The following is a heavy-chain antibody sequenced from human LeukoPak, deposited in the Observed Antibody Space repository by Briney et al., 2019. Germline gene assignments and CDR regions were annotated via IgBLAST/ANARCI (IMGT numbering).Heavy chain of an antibody. Sequence: PSETLSLTCTVSGGPISSYYWSWIRQPPGKGLEGIGYIYYSGSTNYSPSLKSRVNLSVDTSKNQFSLKLRSVTAADTAVYYCARDQWELPAYWGQGTLVTVSS. D-gene: IGHD1-26*01. V-gene: IGHV4-59*13. J-gene: IGHJ4*02. CDR3: ARDQWELPAY. CDR2: IYYSGST. CDR1: GGPISSYY.